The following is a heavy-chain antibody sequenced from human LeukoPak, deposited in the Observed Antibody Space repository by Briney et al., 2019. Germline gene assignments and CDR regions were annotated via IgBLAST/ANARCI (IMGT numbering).Heavy chain of an antibody. D-gene: IGHD3-22*01. CDR1: GFTFSSYA. Sequence: PGRSLRLSCAASGFTFSSYAMHWVRQAPGKGLEWVAVISYDGSNKYYADSVKGRFTISRDNSKNTLYLQTNSLRAEDTAVYYCARGGRGSAAVVAPRSFDIWGQGTMVTVSS. CDR3: ARGGRGSAAVVAPRSFDI. V-gene: IGHV3-30-3*01. CDR2: ISYDGSNK. J-gene: IGHJ3*02.